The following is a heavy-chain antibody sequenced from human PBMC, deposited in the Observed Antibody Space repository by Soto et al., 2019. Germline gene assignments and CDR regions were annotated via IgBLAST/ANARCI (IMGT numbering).Heavy chain of an antibody. CDR1: GFTFIYAW. J-gene: IGHJ5*02. V-gene: IGHV3-15*01. CDR2: IKSNTDGGTT. CDR3: TRDPILAAAGGSDP. D-gene: IGHD6-13*01. Sequence: EVQLVESGGGLVKPGGSLRLSCAASGFTFIYAWMSWVRQAPGKGLEWVGHIKSNTDGGTTDYAAPVNGRFTISRDDSKTTLYLQMSSLKPDDTAVYYCTRDPILAAAGGSDPWGQGTLVTVSS.